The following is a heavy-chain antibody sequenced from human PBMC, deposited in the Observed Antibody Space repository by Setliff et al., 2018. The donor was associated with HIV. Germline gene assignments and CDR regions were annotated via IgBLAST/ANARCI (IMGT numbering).Heavy chain of an antibody. CDR1: GYTFTSYA. CDR2: INAGNGNT. CDR3: VRGDDILTGYFRPYFFDY. V-gene: IGHV1-3*01. D-gene: IGHD3-9*01. Sequence: GASVKVSCKASGYTFTSYAMHWVRQAPGQRLEWMGWINAGNGNTKYSQKFQGRVTITRDTSASTAYMDLSSLRSEDSAVYYCVRGDDILTGYFRPYFFDYWGQGTLVTVSS. J-gene: IGHJ4*02.